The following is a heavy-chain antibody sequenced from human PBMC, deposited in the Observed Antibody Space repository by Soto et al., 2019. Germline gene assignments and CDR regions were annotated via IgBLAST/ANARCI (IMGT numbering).Heavy chain of an antibody. CDR1: GFICSSYD. Sequence: GGSLRLSCAVSGFICSSYDMSWVRQAPGKGLEWVSTILVGGSTHYEDSVKGRFTISRDTSKNTVYLQMNSLTAGDTAFYYCAKATATSGGAFEVYGQGTMVTVS. CDR2: ILVGGST. V-gene: IGHV3-23*01. CDR3: AKATATSGGAFEV. J-gene: IGHJ3*01. D-gene: IGHD1-1*01.